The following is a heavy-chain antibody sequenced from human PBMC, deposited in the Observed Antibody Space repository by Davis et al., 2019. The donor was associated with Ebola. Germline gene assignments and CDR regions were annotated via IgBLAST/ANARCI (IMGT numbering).Heavy chain of an antibody. CDR2: ISYDGSNK. J-gene: IGHJ4*02. V-gene: IGHV3-30*18. Sequence: PGGSLRLSCAASGFTFSSYGMHWVRQAPGKGLEWVAVISYDGSNKYYADSVKGRFTISRDNSKNTLYLQMNSLRAEDTAVYYCAKDLASGYSYGDKFDYWGQGTLVTVSS. CDR3: AKDLASGYSYGDKFDY. D-gene: IGHD5-18*01. CDR1: GFTFSSYG.